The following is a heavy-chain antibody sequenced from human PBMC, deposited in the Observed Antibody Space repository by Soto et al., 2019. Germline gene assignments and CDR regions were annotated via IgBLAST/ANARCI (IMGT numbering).Heavy chain of an antibody. CDR2: ISAYNGNT. D-gene: IGHD6-13*01. J-gene: IGHJ6*02. Sequence: GASVKVSCKASGYTFTSYGISWVRQAPGQGLEWMGWISAYNGNTNYAQKLQGRVTMTTDTSTSTAYMELRSLRSDDTAVYYCARGGEEAEAGMKFVFYYYGMDVWGQGTTVTVSS. CDR3: ARGGEEAEAGMKFVFYYYGMDV. V-gene: IGHV1-18*01. CDR1: GYTFTSYG.